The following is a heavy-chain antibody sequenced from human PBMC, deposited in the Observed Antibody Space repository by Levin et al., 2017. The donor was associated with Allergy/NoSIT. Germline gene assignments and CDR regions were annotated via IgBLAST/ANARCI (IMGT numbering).Heavy chain of an antibody. D-gene: IGHD6-19*01. V-gene: IGHV3-11*01. Sequence: GGSLRLSCAASGFTFRDYFMTWIRQAPGKGLEWIAFNSRGSNFIYYADSVKGRFTISRDNAKNSLSLQMNSLRAEDTAVYYCARSPYSSQHYYKYGLDVWGQGTTVTVSS. CDR3: ARSPYSSQHYYKYGLDV. CDR2: NSRGSNFI. CDR1: GFTFRDYF. J-gene: IGHJ6*02.